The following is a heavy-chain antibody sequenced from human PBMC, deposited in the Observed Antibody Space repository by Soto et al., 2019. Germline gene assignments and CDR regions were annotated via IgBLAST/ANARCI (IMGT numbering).Heavy chain of an antibody. Sequence: SGPTLVNPTETLTVTCTFSGFSLTSPGMCVSWIRQSPGKALEWLALIERDDDDKYYSTSLKTRLTISKDTRKNQVVLTMANMDPADTATYYCARSIRGPRRFNGMDVWGQGTTVTVSS. V-gene: IGHV2-70*13. CDR3: ARSIRGPRRFNGMDV. CDR2: IERDDDDK. J-gene: IGHJ6*02. D-gene: IGHD1-20*01. CDR1: GFSLTSPGMC.